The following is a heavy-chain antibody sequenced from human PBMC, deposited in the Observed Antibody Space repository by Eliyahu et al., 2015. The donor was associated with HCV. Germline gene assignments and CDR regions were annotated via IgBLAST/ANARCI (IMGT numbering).Heavy chain of an antibody. J-gene: IGHJ4*02. V-gene: IGHV4-39*01. D-gene: IGHD2-15*01. CDR2: MYYSGXT. CDR1: GGSIRSNGYY. CDR3: ARHEVIGPCGGGSCQGRFDY. Sequence: QLQLQESGPGLVKSSETLSLTCTVSGGSIRSNGYYWGWIRQPPGKGLEXIGGMYYSGXTYANPXLKSRATISSDTSKNQFSLKLSSVLAADTAVYYCARHEVIGPCGGGSCQGRFDYWGQGTLVTVSS.